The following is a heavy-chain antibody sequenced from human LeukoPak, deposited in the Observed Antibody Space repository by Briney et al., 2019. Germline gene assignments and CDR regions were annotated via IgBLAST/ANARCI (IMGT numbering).Heavy chain of an antibody. V-gene: IGHV3-48*01. CDR3: ARAGITMVRGVIIGGFDY. J-gene: IGHJ4*02. CDR2: ISSSSTI. Sequence: PGGSLRLSCAASGFTFSSYSMNWVRQAPGKGLEWVSYISSSSTIYYADSVKGRFTISRDNAKNSLYLQMNSLRAEDTAVYYCARAGITMVRGVIIGGFDYWGQGTLVTVSS. D-gene: IGHD3-10*01. CDR1: GFTFSSYS.